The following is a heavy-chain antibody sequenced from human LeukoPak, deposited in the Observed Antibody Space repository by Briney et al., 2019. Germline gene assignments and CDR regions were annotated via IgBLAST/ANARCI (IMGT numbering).Heavy chain of an antibody. CDR3: ATDARSSSWYTDAFDI. J-gene: IGHJ3*02. D-gene: IGHD6-13*01. Sequence: SVKVSCKASGGTFSSYTISWVRQAPGQGLEWIGRIIPILGIANYAQKFQGRVTITADKSTSTAYMELSSLRSEDTAAYYCATDARSSSWYTDAFDIWGQGTMVTVSS. CDR2: IIPILGIA. CDR1: GGTFSSYT. V-gene: IGHV1-69*02.